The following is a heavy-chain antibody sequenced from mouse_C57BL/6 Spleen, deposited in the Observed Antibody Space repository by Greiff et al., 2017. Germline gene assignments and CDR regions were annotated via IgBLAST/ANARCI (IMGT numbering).Heavy chain of an antibody. CDR3: ARQSNWAY. V-gene: IGHV5-12*01. CDR1: GFTFSDYY. D-gene: IGHD2-5*01. J-gene: IGHJ3*01. CDR2: ISNGGGST. Sequence: EVKLVESGGGLVQPGGSLKLSCAASGFTFSDYYMYWVRQTPEKRLEWVAYISNGGGSTYYPDTVKGRFTISRDNAKNTLYLQMSRLKSEDTAMYYCARQSNWAYWGQGTLVTVSA.